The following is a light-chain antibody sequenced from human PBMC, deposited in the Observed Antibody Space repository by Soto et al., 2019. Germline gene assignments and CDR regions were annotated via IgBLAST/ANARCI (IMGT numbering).Light chain of an antibody. CDR3: LQAHNYPRT. CDR1: QAIRDY. CDR2: AAS. V-gene: IGKV1-6*01. J-gene: IGKJ1*01. Sequence: IQMTQSPASLSASVGDRVTITCRASQAIRDYLSWYQQKPGKAPNLLLFAASNLQGGVPSRISGSGSGTDFTLTISSLQPQDFATYYCLQAHNYPRTFGQGTKVDI.